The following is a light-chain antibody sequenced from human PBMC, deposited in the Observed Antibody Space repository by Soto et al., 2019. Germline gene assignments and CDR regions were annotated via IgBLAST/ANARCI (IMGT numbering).Light chain of an antibody. CDR2: GAT. CDR3: QQNKNWPL. V-gene: IGKV3-15*01. Sequence: MMLTQAPSTLSVSPGERVTLSCRTSHIVHSHVAWYQQKPHQAPRLLLDGATTRATGIPVRFSGSGFGTEFTLTISSLQSEDFAVYYYQQNKNWPLFGQGTRLDIK. CDR1: HIVHSH. J-gene: IGKJ5*01.